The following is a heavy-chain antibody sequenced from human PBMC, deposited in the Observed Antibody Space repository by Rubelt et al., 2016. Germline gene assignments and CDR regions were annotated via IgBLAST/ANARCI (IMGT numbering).Heavy chain of an antibody. CDR3: QVRGVINEKYYNYGMDV. Sequence: EVQLVESGGGLVQPGGSLRLSCAASGFTFSSSWMSWVRQAPGKGLEWVANIKQDGSEKYYVDSVKGRFTISRDNAKRSLFLQMISLRAEDTAVYYCQVRGVINEKYYNYGMDVWGQGTTVTVSS. CDR2: IKQDGSEK. D-gene: IGHD3-10*01. CDR1: GFTFSSSW. J-gene: IGHJ6*02. V-gene: IGHV3-7*01.